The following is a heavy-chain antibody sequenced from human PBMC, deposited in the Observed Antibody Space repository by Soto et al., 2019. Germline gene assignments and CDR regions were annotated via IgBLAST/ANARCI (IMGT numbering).Heavy chain of an antibody. CDR1: GYTFTSYG. D-gene: IGHD5-12*01. CDR2: ISAHNGNT. Sequence: ASVKVSCKASGYTFTSYGISWVRQAPGQGLEWMGWISAHNGNTNYAQKLQGRVTMTTDTSTSTAYMELRSLRSDDTAVYYCARRIDSGYDWDNWFDPWGQGTLVTVSS. V-gene: IGHV1-18*04. J-gene: IGHJ5*02. CDR3: ARRIDSGYDWDNWFDP.